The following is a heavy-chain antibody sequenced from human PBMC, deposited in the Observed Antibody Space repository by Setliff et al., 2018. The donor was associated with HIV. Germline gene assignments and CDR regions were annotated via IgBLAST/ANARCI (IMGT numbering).Heavy chain of an antibody. D-gene: IGHD3-10*01. J-gene: IGHJ6*04. CDR1: GYTFTSYD. Sequence: GASVKVSCKASGYTFTSYDVIWVRRATGQGLEWMGWMNPNSGDTGYAQKFQGRVIMTRDTSISTAYMELSSLTSADTAVYYCASGKGVRGVIITGGLDVQGKGTTVTVSS. CDR2: MNPNSGDT. CDR3: ASGKGVRGVIITGGLDV. V-gene: IGHV1-8*02.